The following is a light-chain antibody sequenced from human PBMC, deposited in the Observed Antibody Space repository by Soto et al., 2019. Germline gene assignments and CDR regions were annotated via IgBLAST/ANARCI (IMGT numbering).Light chain of an antibody. V-gene: IGLV2-8*01. CDR2: EVR. Sequence: QSALTQPPSASGSPGQSVTISCTGTSSDVGAYNYVSWYQQHPGRAPKLMIYEVRKRPSGVPDRFSGSKSGTSASLAISGLQSEDEAEYYCATWDDSLNGVVFGGGTKVTVL. J-gene: IGLJ2*01. CDR3: ATWDDSLNGVV. CDR1: SSDVGAYNY.